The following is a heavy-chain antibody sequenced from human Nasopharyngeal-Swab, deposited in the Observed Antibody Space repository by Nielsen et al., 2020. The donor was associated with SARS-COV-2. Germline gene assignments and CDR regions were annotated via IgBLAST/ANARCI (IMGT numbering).Heavy chain of an antibody. D-gene: IGHD3-22*01. J-gene: IGHJ4*02. CDR1: GYSFTSYW. CDR2: IDPSDSYT. CDR3: AVAAYYYDSSGYYYPTDY. Sequence: GESLKISCKGSGYSFTSYWISWVRQMPGKGLEWMGRIDPSDSYTNYSPSFQGHVTISADKSISTAYLQWSSLKASDTAMYYCAVAAYYYDSSGYYYPTDYWGQGTLVTVSS. V-gene: IGHV5-10-1*01.